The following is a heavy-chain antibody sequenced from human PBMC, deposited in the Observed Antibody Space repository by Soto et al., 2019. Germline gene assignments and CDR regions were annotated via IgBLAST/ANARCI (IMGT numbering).Heavy chain of an antibody. CDR3: ARGMNDYSTSSGRRSAQRGYYYGMDV. V-gene: IGHV1-46*01. D-gene: IGHD4-4*01. J-gene: IGHJ6*02. CDR1: GYTFSSYY. Sequence: QVQLVQSGAEVKTPGASVKVSCTASGYTFSSYYMHWVRQAPGQGLEWMGIINPSGGDTGYGQKFQGRVTMTRDTSTSTVYMELSSLRSEDTAVYYCARGMNDYSTSSGRRSAQRGYYYGMDVWGQGTTDTVS. CDR2: INPSGGDT.